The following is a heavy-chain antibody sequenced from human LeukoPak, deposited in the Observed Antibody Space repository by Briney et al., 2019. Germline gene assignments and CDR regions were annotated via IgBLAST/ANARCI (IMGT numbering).Heavy chain of an antibody. Sequence: SGGSLRLSCAASRFTVSSNYMTWVRQAAGKGLEWVSVIYSGGSTYYADSVRGRFTISRDNAKNSLYLQMNSLRAEDTAVYYCAREGIAVATHAFDIWGQGTMVTVSS. CDR1: RFTVSSNY. J-gene: IGHJ3*02. CDR3: AREGIAVATHAFDI. CDR2: IYSGGST. D-gene: IGHD6-19*01. V-gene: IGHV3-66*01.